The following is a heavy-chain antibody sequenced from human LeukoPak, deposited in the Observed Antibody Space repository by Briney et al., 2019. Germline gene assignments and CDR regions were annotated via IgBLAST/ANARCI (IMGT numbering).Heavy chain of an antibody. CDR2: ISGSGGST. CDR1: GFTFSSYA. Sequence: GGSLRLSCAASGFTFSSYAMSWVRQAPGEGLEWVSAISGSGGSTYYADSVKGRFTISRDNSKNTLYLQMNSLRAEDTAVYYCAKPSSSSWYRGAFDIWGQGTMVTVSS. D-gene: IGHD6-13*01. V-gene: IGHV3-23*01. J-gene: IGHJ3*02. CDR3: AKPSSSSWYRGAFDI.